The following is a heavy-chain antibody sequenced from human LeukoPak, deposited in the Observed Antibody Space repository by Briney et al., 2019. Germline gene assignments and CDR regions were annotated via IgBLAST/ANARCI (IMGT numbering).Heavy chain of an antibody. CDR1: GGNFRTSA. V-gene: IGHV1-69*06. Sequence: SVKVSCKASGGNFRTSAIIWVRQAPGLGLEWMGGIIPMVGTANYAQKFQGRVTMTEDTSTDTAYMELSSLRSEDTAVYYCATSFSTIFGVVVNWFDPWGQGTLVTVSS. D-gene: IGHD3-3*01. CDR3: ATSFSTIFGVVVNWFDP. J-gene: IGHJ5*02. CDR2: IIPMVGTA.